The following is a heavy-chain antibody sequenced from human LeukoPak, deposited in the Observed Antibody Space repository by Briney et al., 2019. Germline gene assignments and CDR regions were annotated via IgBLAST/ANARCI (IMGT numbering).Heavy chain of an antibody. V-gene: IGHV3-13*01. CDR1: GFTFSSYD. CDR3: ARGGATVVTDAFDI. Sequence: GGSLRLSCAASGFTFSSYDMHWVRQATGKGLEWVSAIGTAGDTYYPGSVKGRFTISRENAKNSLYLQMNSLRAGDTAVYYCARGGATVVTDAFDIWGQGTVVTVSS. D-gene: IGHD4-23*01. CDR2: IGTAGDT. J-gene: IGHJ3*02.